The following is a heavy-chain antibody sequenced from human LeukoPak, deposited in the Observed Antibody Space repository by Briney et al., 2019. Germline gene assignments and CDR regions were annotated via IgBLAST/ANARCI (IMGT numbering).Heavy chain of an antibody. CDR3: ARLYCSSMSCNPYYYYGMDV. D-gene: IGHD2-2*01. CDR1: GYTFTSYD. V-gene: IGHV1-8*01. J-gene: IGHJ6*02. CDR2: MNPNSGNT. Sequence: GASVKVSCKASGYTFTSYDINWVRQATGQGLEWMGWMNPNSGNTGYAEKFQGRVTMTRNTSISTAYMELSSLRSEDTAVYYCARLYCSSMSCNPYYYYGMDVWGQGTTVTVSS.